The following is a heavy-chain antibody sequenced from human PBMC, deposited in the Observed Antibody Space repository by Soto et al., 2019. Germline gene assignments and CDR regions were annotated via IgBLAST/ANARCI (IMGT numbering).Heavy chain of an antibody. J-gene: IGHJ6*02. CDR3: ATGGHNDGYNFFHGMDV. D-gene: IGHD1-26*01. Sequence: QVQVVQSGAEVKKPGSSVKVSCKVSGGIFTNNAISWVRQAPGQGLEWLGGVIPLFDTAYYAQRFRGRHRIWADGATTTAYTELSGLTSADTAVYFCATGGHNDGYNFFHGMDVCGQGTTVSVS. CDR1: GGIFTNNA. CDR2: VIPLFDTA. V-gene: IGHV1-69*01.